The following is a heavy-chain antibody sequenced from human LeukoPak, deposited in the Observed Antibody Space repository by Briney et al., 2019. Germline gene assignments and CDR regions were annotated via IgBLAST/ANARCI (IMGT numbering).Heavy chain of an antibody. Sequence: SETLSLTCAVYGGSFSGYYWSWIRQPPGKGLEWIGEINHSGSTNYNPSLKSRVTISVDTSKDQFSLKLSSVTAADTAVYYCARIISSSDIWGQGTMVTVSS. D-gene: IGHD3-10*01. CDR1: GGSFSGYY. CDR3: ARIISSSDI. V-gene: IGHV4-34*01. CDR2: INHSGST. J-gene: IGHJ3*02.